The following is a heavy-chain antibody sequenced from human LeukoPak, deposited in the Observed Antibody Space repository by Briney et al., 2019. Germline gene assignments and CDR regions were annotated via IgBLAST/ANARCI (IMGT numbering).Heavy chain of an antibody. J-gene: IGHJ4*02. CDR1: GFTFSNYW. CDR2: INSDARST. D-gene: IGHD3-22*01. Sequence: GGSLRLSCAASGFTFSNYWMHWVRQAPGKGLVWVSRINSDARSTSYADSVKGRFTISRDNAKNTLYLQMNSLRAEDTAVYYCARSAYYYDSSGYYWEIFFDYWGQGTLVTVSS. V-gene: IGHV3-74*01. CDR3: ARSAYYYDSSGYYWEIFFDY.